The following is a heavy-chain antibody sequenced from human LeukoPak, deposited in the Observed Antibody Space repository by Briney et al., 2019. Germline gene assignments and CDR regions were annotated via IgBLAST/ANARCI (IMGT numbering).Heavy chain of an antibody. CDR1: GGSISSYS. J-gene: IGHJ4*02. D-gene: IGHD2-15*01. CDR3: AGEERCSGGSCYYFDY. CDR2: LYTSGST. V-gene: IGHV4-4*07. Sequence: SETLSLTCAVSGGSISSYSWSWIRQPAGKGLEWIGRLYTSGSTNYNPSLKSRVTMSVDTSKNQFSLKLSSVTAADTAVYYCAGEERCSGGSCYYFDYWGQGTLVTVSS.